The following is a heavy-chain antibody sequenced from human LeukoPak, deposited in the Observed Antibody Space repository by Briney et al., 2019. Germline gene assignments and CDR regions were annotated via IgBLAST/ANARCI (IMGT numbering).Heavy chain of an antibody. CDR1: GYSISSGYY. V-gene: IGHV4-38-2*02. CDR2: IYHSGST. Sequence: PSETLSLTCTVSGYSISSGYYWGWIRQPPGKGLEWIGSIYHSGSTYYNPSLKSRVTISVDTSKNQFSLKLSSVTAADTAVYYCARGGSGYYYYMDVWGKGTTVTVSS. CDR3: ARGGSGYYYYMDV. D-gene: IGHD2-15*01. J-gene: IGHJ6*03.